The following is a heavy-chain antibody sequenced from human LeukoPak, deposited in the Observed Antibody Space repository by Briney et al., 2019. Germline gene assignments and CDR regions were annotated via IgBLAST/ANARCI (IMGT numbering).Heavy chain of an antibody. J-gene: IGHJ6*03. CDR3: AREGGKSSGWSLSWPGDYYYYYMDV. V-gene: IGHV3-21*01. D-gene: IGHD6-19*01. CDR2: ISSSSSYI. CDR1: GFTFSSYS. Sequence: GGSLRLSCAASGFTFSSYSMNWVRQAPGKGLEWVSSISSSSSYIYYADSVKGRFTISRDNAKNSLYLQMNSLRAEDTAVYYCAREGGKSSGWSLSWPGDYYYYYMDVWGKGTTVTVSS.